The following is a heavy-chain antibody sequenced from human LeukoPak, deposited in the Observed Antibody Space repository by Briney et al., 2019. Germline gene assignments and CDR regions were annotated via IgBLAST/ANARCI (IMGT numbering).Heavy chain of an antibody. Sequence: GGSLRLSCAASGFTFSSYAMSWVRQAPGKGLEWVSAISGSGGSTYYADSVKGRFTISRDNSKDTLYLQMNSLRAEDTAVYYCAKIGDCSSTSCYLGDYFDYWGQGTLVTVSS. J-gene: IGHJ4*02. V-gene: IGHV3-23*01. CDR2: ISGSGGST. CDR1: GFTFSSYA. CDR3: AKIGDCSSTSCYLGDYFDY. D-gene: IGHD2-2*01.